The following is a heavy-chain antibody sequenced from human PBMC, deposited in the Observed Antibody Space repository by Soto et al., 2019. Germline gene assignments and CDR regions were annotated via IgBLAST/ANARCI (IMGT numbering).Heavy chain of an antibody. D-gene: IGHD6-13*01. CDR2: IIPIFGTA. J-gene: IGHJ3*02. Sequence: QVQLVQSGAEVQKPGSSVKVSCKASGGTFSSYAISWVRQAPGQGLAWMGGIIPIFGTANYAQKFQARVTITADESTSTAYMELSSLRSEDTAVYYCARGGYRSSGPPGAFDIWGQGTMVTVSS. V-gene: IGHV1-69*01. CDR1: GGTFSSYA. CDR3: ARGGYRSSGPPGAFDI.